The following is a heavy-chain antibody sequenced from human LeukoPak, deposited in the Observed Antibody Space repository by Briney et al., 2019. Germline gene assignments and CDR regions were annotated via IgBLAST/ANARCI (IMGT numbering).Heavy chain of an antibody. V-gene: IGHV4-59*08. Sequence: SETLSLTCTVSGGSISSYYWSWIRQPPGKGLEWIGYIYYSGNTNYNPSLKSRVTISVDTSKSQFSLKLSSVTAADTAVFYRARQVDFRVAYYFDYWGQGTLVTVSS. CDR1: GGSISSYY. CDR3: ARQVDFRVAYYFDY. CDR2: IYYSGNT. J-gene: IGHJ4*02. D-gene: IGHD3-3*01.